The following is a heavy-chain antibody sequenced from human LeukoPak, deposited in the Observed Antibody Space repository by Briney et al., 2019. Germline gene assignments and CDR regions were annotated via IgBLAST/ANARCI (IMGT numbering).Heavy chain of an antibody. CDR2: IYPGDYET. D-gene: IGHD2-21*02. V-gene: IGHV5-51*01. CDR3: AIPPGYCGNDCYFDH. Sequence: GEPLKISCEGSGYSFSNYWIGWVRQMPGKGLEWMGIIYPGDYETRYSPSFQGLVTISVDKSISTAYLQWSSLKASDTAMYYCAIPPGYCGNDCYFDHWGQGTLVTVSS. CDR1: GYSFSNYW. J-gene: IGHJ4*02.